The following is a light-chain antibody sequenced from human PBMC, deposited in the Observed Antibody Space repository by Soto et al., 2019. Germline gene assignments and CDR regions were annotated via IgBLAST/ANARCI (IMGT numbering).Light chain of an antibody. Sequence: DIHMTQSPSSLSASVGDRVTITCRASHPININLVWFQQKQGKAPKSLIYAATNLQSGVPSRFSGSGGGTDFSLTISSLQPEDGATYYCQQYQRYPPSFGGGTKLEIK. CDR2: AAT. CDR1: HPININ. CDR3: QQYQRYPPS. V-gene: IGKV1-16*01. J-gene: IGKJ4*01.